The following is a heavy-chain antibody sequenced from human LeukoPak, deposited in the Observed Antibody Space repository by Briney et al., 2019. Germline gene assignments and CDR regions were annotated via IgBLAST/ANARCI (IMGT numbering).Heavy chain of an antibody. CDR3: ARDSGPWGVFDP. CDR1: GSSISSYY. D-gene: IGHD3-10*01. V-gene: IGHV4-59*01. CDR2: IHFSGST. Sequence: SETLSLTCTISGSSISSYYWTWVRQPPGKGLEWIGYIHFSGSTNYNPSLKSRVSISIDTSRNEFSLRLTSVTAADTGVYYCARDSGPWGVFDPWGQGTLVTVSS. J-gene: IGHJ5*02.